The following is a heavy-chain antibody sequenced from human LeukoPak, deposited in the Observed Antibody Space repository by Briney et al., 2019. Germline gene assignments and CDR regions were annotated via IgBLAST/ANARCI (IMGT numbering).Heavy chain of an antibody. CDR1: GYSFTSNF. CDR3: ARDQEGFDY. J-gene: IGHJ4*02. Sequence: ASVKVSCKVSGYSFTSNFIHWVRQAPGQGLEWMGMIYPRDGSTSYAQRFQDRVTVTRDTSTSTVHMELSGLRSEDTAVYYCARDQEGFDYWGQGTLVTVSS. V-gene: IGHV1-46*01. CDR2: IYPRDGST.